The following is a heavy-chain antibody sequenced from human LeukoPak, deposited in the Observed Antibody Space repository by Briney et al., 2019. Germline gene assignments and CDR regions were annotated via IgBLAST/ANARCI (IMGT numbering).Heavy chain of an antibody. J-gene: IGHJ4*02. CDR3: ARDYPASSFDY. V-gene: IGHV3-48*01. CDR1: GFTFSSYN. Sequence: GGSLSLSCAASGFTFSSYNMKWVRQAPGKGLEWVSYISSSSSTIYYADSVKGRFTISRDNAKNSLYLQMNSLRAEDTAVYYCARDYPASSFDYWGQGTLVTVSS. CDR2: ISSSSSTI.